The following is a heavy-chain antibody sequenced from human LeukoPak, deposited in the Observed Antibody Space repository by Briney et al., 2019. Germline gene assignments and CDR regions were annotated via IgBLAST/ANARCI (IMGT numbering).Heavy chain of an antibody. V-gene: IGHV4-30-4*08. CDR1: GGSISSGDYY. Sequence: SQTLSLTCTVSGGSISSGDYYWSWIRQPPGKGLEWIGYIYYSGSTYYNPSLKSRVTISVDTSKNQFSLKLSSVTAADSAVFYCGRILRLGYCSGGSCPYYFDYWGQGTLVTVSS. D-gene: IGHD2-15*01. CDR2: IYYSGST. CDR3: GRILRLGYCSGGSCPYYFDY. J-gene: IGHJ4*02.